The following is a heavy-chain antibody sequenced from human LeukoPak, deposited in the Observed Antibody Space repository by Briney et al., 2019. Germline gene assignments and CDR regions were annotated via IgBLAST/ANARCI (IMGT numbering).Heavy chain of an antibody. CDR2: ISGGGGST. Sequence: GGSLRLSCAASEFTFSSYTMNWVRQAPGKGLEWVSTISGGGGSTYYADSVKGRFTISRDNSKNTLYLQVNSLRAEDTAVYYCAKGGKWDVTPFDYWGQGTLVTVSS. D-gene: IGHD1-26*01. CDR3: AKGGKWDVTPFDY. CDR1: EFTFSSYT. J-gene: IGHJ4*02. V-gene: IGHV3-23*01.